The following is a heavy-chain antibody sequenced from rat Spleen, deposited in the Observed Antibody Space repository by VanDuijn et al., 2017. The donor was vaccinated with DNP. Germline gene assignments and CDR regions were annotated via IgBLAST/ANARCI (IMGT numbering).Heavy chain of an antibody. D-gene: IGHD1-11*01. J-gene: IGHJ2*01. V-gene: IGHV3-1*01. CDR3: ARLEFGGYTYYFDY. Sequence: EVQLQESGPGLVKPSHSLSLTCSVTGFSITTNYWGWIRKFPGNKMEWIGHISNSGTITYNPSLKSRISITRDTSRNHFFLQLNSVTTEDTATYYCARLEFGGYTYYFDYWGQGVMVTVSS. CDR2: ISNSGTI. CDR1: GFSITTNY.